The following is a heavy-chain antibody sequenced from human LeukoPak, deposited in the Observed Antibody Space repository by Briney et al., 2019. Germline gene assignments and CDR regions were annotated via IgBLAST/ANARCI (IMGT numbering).Heavy chain of an antibody. CDR1: GFTFSSYA. V-gene: IGHV3-30*04. CDR3: ARSDTAMVWDY. CDR2: ISYDGSNK. D-gene: IGHD5-18*01. J-gene: IGHJ4*02. Sequence: QTGRSLRLSCAASGFTFSSYAMHWVCQAPGKGLEWVAVISYDGSNKYYADSVKGRFTISRDNSKNTLYLQMNSLRAEDTAVYYCARSDTAMVWDYWGQGTLVTVSS.